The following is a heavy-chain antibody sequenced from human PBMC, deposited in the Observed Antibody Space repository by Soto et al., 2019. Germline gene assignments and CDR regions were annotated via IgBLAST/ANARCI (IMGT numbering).Heavy chain of an antibody. CDR3: AREEVVTAYYYYGMDV. CDR1: GYTFTSYA. J-gene: IGHJ6*02. D-gene: IGHD2-21*02. Sequence: QVQLVQSGSELKKPGASVKVSCKASGYTFTSYAMNWVRQAPGQGLEWMGWINTNTGNPTYAQGFTGRFVFSLDTSVSTAYLQLCSLKAEDTAVYYCAREEVVTAYYYYGMDVWGQGTTVTVSS. CDR2: INTNTGNP. V-gene: IGHV7-4-1*01.